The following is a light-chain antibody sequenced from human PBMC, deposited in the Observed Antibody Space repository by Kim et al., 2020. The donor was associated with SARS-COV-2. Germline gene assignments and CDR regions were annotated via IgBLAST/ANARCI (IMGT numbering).Light chain of an antibody. J-gene: IGKJ2*01. CDR1: QSLLHSNGYNY. V-gene: IGKV2-28*01. CDR2: LGS. CDR3: MQALQTPYT. Sequence: EPASISFRSSQSLLHSNGYNYLDWYMQKPGQSPQLLTHLGSNRASGVPDRFSGSGSGTDFTLKISRVEAEDVGVYYCMQALQTPYTFGQGTKLEI.